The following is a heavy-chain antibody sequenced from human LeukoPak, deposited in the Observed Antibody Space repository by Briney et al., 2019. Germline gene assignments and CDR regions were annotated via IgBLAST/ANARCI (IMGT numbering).Heavy chain of an antibody. Sequence: SETLSLTCTVSGGSISSGSYYWSWIRQPAGKGLEWIGRIYTSGSTNYNPSLKSRVTISVDTSKNQFSLKLSSVTAADTAVYYCARPGAPGPYYYYMDVWGKGTTVTVSS. D-gene: IGHD1-26*01. CDR2: IYTSGST. V-gene: IGHV4-61*02. J-gene: IGHJ6*03. CDR3: ARPGAPGPYYYYMDV. CDR1: GGSISSGSYY.